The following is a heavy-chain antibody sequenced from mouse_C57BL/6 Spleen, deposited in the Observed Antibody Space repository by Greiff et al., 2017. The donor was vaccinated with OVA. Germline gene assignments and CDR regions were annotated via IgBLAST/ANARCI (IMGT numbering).Heavy chain of an antibody. D-gene: IGHD1-1*01. CDR1: GFTFSDYG. J-gene: IGHJ4*01. Sequence: EVQVVESGGGLVKPGGSLKLSCAASGFTFSDYGMHWVRQAPEKGLEWVAYISSGSSTIYYADTVKGRFTISRDNAKNTLFLQMTSLRSEDTAMYYCASYYYGKMDYWGQGTSVTVSS. CDR2: ISSGSSTI. V-gene: IGHV5-17*01. CDR3: ASYYYGKMDY.